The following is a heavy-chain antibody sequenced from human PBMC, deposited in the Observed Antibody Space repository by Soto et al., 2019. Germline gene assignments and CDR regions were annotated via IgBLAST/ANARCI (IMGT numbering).Heavy chain of an antibody. CDR2: ISDDGGNK. Sequence: QVQLVESGGGVVQPGRSLRLSCAASGFTFNTYGIHWVRQAPGKGLEWVAVISDDGGNKYYADSEKGRFTISRDNPKNTLYLQMNSLRAEDTAVYYCAKAVGYCSSTSCRDYYYYYGMDVWGQGTTVTGSS. V-gene: IGHV3-30*18. J-gene: IGHJ6*02. CDR3: AKAVGYCSSTSCRDYYYYYGMDV. CDR1: GFTFNTYG. D-gene: IGHD2-2*01.